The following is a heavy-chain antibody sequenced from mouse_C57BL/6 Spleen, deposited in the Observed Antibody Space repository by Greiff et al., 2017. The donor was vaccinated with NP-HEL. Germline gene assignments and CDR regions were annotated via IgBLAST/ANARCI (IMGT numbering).Heavy chain of an antibody. CDR3: AREEEQLRLRFAY. J-gene: IGHJ3*01. CDR1: GYTFTDYY. V-gene: IGHV1-26*01. Sequence: EVQLQQSGPELVKPGASVKISCKASGYTFTDYYMNWVKQSHGKSLEWIGDINPNNGGTSYNQKFKGKATLTVDKSSSTAYMELRSLTSEDSAVYYCAREEEQLRLRFAYWGQGTLVTVSA. CDR2: INPNNGGT. D-gene: IGHD3-2*02.